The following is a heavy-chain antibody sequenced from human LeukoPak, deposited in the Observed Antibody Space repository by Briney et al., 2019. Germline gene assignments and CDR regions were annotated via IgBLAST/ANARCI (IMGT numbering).Heavy chain of an antibody. J-gene: IGHJ5*02. CDR3: ARDGRGLDP. V-gene: IGHV1-18*04. CDR2: ISAYNGNT. D-gene: IGHD3-10*01. CDR1: GDDFTNYW. Sequence: GESLKISCQASGDDFTNYWIGWVRQAPGQGLEWMGWISAYNGNTNYAQKLQGRVTMTTDTSTSTAYMELRSLRSDDTAVYYCARDGRGLDPWGQGTLVTVSS.